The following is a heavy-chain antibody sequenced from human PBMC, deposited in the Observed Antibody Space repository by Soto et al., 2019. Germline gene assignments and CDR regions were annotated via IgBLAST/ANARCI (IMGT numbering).Heavy chain of an antibody. V-gene: IGHV3-7*01. CDR1: GYTFTSYG. Sequence: SCKASGYTFTSYGISWVRQAPGKGLEWVANIKQDGSEKNYVDSVKGRFTISRDNAKSSLFLQMNSLRAGDTAVYYCARDRGYCSGGTCYSVLDYWGQGILVNVS. CDR3: ARDRGYCSGGTCYSVLDY. CDR2: IKQDGSEK. J-gene: IGHJ4*02. D-gene: IGHD2-15*01.